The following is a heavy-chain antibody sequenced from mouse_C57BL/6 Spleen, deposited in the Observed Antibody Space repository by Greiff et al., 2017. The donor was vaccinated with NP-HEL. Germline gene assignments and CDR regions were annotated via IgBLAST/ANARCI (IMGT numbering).Heavy chain of an antibody. CDR3: ARREGFLYAMDY. CDR2: IDPSDSYT. J-gene: IGHJ4*01. Sequence: QVQLQQPGAELVMPGASVKLSCKASGYTFTSYWMHWVKQRPGHGLEWIGEIDPSDSYTNYNQKFKGKSTLTVDKSSSTAYMQLSSLTSEDSAVYYCARREGFLYAMDYWGQGTSVTVSS. CDR1: GYTFTSYW. V-gene: IGHV1-69*01.